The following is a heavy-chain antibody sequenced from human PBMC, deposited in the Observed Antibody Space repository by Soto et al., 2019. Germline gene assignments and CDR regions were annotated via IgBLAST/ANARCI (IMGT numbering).Heavy chain of an antibody. D-gene: IGHD1-1*01. CDR3: GSWWKEAGIRGNYYYGMDV. J-gene: IGHJ6*02. CDR2: IIPIFGTA. CDR1: GGTFTNYA. V-gene: IGHV1-69*13. Sequence: VQLVQSGAEVKKPGSSVKVSCKASGGTFTNYAFSWVRQAPGQGLEWLGGIIPIFGTADYAQKFPGRVTISADESTSTAHIALSSRRSVDTGVYYYGSWWKEAGIRGNYYYGMDVWGQGTTVTVSS.